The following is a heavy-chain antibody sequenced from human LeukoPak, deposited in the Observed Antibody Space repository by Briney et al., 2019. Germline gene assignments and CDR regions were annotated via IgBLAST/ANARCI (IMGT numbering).Heavy chain of an antibody. Sequence: GGSLRLSCAASGFTSSSYAMSWVRQAPGKGLEWVSYISSSGSTIYYADSVRGRFTISRDNAKNSLYLQMNSLRAEDTAVYYCTNHRRPYYYGMDVWGQGTTVTVSS. J-gene: IGHJ6*02. D-gene: IGHD1-1*01. V-gene: IGHV3-48*04. CDR1: GFTSSSYA. CDR2: ISSSGSTI. CDR3: TNHRRPYYYGMDV.